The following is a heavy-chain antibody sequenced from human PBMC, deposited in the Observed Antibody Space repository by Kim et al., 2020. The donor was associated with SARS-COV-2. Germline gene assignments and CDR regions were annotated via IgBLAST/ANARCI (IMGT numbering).Heavy chain of an antibody. CDR3: ARELLWFGEPEYYYGMDV. J-gene: IGHJ6*02. CDR2: ISAYNGNT. D-gene: IGHD3-10*01. Sequence: ASVKVSCKASGYTFTSYGISWVRQAPGQGLEWMGWISAYNGNTNYAQKLQGRVTMTTDTSTSTAYMELRSLRSDDTAMYYCARELLWFGEPEYYYGMDVWGQGTTVTVSS. V-gene: IGHV1-18*01. CDR1: GYTFTSYG.